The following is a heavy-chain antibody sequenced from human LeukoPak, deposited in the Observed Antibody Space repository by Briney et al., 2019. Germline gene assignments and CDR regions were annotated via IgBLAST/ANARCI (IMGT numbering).Heavy chain of an antibody. V-gene: IGHV3-11*01. CDR1: GFTFSDYY. CDR3: ARDKQWLALDY. CDR2: ISSSGSTI. Sequence: PGGSLRLSCAASGFTFSDYYMSWIRQAPGKGLEWVSYISSSGSTIYYADSVKGRFTISRDNAKNPLYLQMNSLRAEDTGVYYCARDKQWLALDYWGQGTLVTVSS. D-gene: IGHD6-19*01. J-gene: IGHJ4*02.